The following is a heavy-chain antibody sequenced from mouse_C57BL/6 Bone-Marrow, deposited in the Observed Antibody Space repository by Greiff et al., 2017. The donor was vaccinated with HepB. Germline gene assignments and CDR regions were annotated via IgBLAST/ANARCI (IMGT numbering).Heavy chain of an antibody. J-gene: IGHJ2*01. V-gene: IGHV10-1*01. D-gene: IGHD4-1*01. CDR3: VSGRLGRFDY. CDR2: IRSKSNNYAT. CDR1: GFSFNTYA. Sequence: EAGGGLVQPKGSLKLSCAASGFSFNTYAMNWVRQAPGKGLEWVARIRSKSNNYATYYADSVKDRFTISRDDSESMLYLQMNNLKTEDTAMYYCVSGRLGRFDYWGQGTTLTVSS.